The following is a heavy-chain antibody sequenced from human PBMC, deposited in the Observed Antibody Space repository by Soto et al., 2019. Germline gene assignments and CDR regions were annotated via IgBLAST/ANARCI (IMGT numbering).Heavy chain of an antibody. V-gene: IGHV3-23*01. CDR1: GFTFSSYD. Sequence: EVQLLESGGGLVQPGGSLRLSCAASGFTFSSYDMSWVRQAPGKGLECVSGISGSGGSTYYADSVKGRFTISRDNSKNTLYLQMNSLRAEDTAVYYCEKTTTLDRAFDIWGQGTMVTVSS. CDR3: EKTTTLDRAFDI. J-gene: IGHJ3*02. CDR2: ISGSGGST. D-gene: IGHD4-17*01.